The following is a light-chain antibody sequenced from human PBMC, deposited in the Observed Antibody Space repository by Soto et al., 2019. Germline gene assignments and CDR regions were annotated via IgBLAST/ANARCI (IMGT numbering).Light chain of an antibody. CDR1: QSVNWSY. V-gene: IGKV3-20*01. CDR3: QQVGSSPIT. CDR2: GAS. Sequence: EIVLTQSPGTLSLSPGERATLSCRASQSVNWSYLVWYQQRPGQAPRLLIYGASSRATGIPDRFSGSASGADFTLTISRLEPEDFAVYYCQQVGSSPITFGQGTRLEIK. J-gene: IGKJ5*01.